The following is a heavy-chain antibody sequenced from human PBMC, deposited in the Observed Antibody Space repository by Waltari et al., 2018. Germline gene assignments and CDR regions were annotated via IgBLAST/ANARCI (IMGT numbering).Heavy chain of an antibody. CDR1: GGSISSSSYY. CDR2: IYYSGST. V-gene: IGHV4-39*07. CDR3: AREVPYSGSPLNYYYYYMDV. J-gene: IGHJ6*03. Sequence: QLQLQESGPGLVKPSETLSLTCTVSGGSISSSSYYWGWIRQPPGKGREWIGSIYYSGSTYYNPSLKGRVTISVDTSKNQFSLKLSSVTAADTAVYYCAREVPYSGSPLNYYYYYMDVWGKGTTVTISS. D-gene: IGHD1-26*01.